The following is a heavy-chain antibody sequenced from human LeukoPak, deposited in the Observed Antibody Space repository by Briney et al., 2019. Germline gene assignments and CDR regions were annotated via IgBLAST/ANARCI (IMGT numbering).Heavy chain of an antibody. D-gene: IGHD2-2*02. J-gene: IGHJ6*02. CDR1: GFTFSSYS. CDR2: ISSSSSYI. V-gene: IGHV3-21*01. Sequence: PGGSLRLSCAASGFTFSSYSMNWVRQAPGKGLEWVSSISSSSSYIYYADSVKGRFTTSRDNAKNSLYLQMNSLRAEDTAVYYCARWLKYQLLYSSYYYGMDVWGQGTTVTVSS. CDR3: ARWLKYQLLYSSYYYGMDV.